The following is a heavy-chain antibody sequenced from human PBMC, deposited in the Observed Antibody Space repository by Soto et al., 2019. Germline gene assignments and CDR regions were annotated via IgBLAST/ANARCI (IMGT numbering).Heavy chain of an antibody. D-gene: IGHD6-6*01. CDR1: GFTSSSYA. J-gene: IGHJ4*02. Sequence: EVQLLESGGGLVQPGESLRLSCAASGFTSSSYAMSWVRQAPGKGLEWVSVISGSDDSTYYADSVKGRFTIARDTSKNTLYLQMSSLRAEDTAVYYCAKRSSASTFDYWGQGTLVTVSS. CDR3: AKRSSASTFDY. V-gene: IGHV3-23*01. CDR2: ISGSDDST.